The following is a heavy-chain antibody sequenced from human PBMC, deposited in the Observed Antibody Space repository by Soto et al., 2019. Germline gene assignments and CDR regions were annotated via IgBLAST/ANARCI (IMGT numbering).Heavy chain of an antibody. V-gene: IGHV3-7*05. CDR1: GFTFSYCG. CDR3: VRGRTGMDV. Sequence: EVQLVESGGGLVQPGGSLRLSCAASGFTFSYCGMSWVRQAPGKGLEGVANIKKDGSEKYYVDSVKGRFTISRDNAKNSMYLQMSSLRDGDTAVYFCVRGRTGMDVWGQGTTVTVSS. CDR2: IKKDGSEK. J-gene: IGHJ6*02.